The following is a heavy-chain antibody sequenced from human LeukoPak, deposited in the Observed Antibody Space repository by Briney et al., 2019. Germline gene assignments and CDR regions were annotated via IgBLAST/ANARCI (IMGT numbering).Heavy chain of an antibody. CDR2: MNPNSGNT. V-gene: IGHV1-8*03. Sequence: GASVKVSCKASGYTFTSYDINWVRQATGQGLEWMGWMNPNSGNTGYAQKFQGRVTITRNTSISTAYMELSSLRSEDTAVYYCAKTPQGYGAGYYFDYWGQGTLVTVSS. J-gene: IGHJ4*02. CDR3: AKTPQGYGAGYYFDY. D-gene: IGHD5-12*01. CDR1: GYTFTSYD.